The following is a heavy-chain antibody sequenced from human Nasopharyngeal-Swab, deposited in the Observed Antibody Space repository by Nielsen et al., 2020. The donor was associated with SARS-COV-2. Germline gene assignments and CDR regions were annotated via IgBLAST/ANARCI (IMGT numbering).Heavy chain of an antibody. V-gene: IGHV1-18*01. CDR2: ISAHNGNT. J-gene: IGHJ6*02. Sequence: ASVKVSCKASGYTFTGYGISWVRQAPGQGLEWMGWISAHNGNTNYAEMFQGRVTMTTDTSTSTAYMELRSLRSDDTAVYYCARDPGYSWDYYYYGTDVWGQGTTVTVSS. CDR3: ARDPGYSWDYYYYGTDV. CDR1: GYTFTGYG. D-gene: IGHD5-12*01.